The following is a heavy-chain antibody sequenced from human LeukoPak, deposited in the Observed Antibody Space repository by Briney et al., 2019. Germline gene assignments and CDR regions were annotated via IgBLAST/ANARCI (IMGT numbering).Heavy chain of an antibody. J-gene: IGHJ4*02. CDR1: GFTVSSNY. Sequence: PGGSLRLSCAASGFTVSSNYMSWVRQAPGKGLEWVSAISGDGVSPYYADSVKGRFTISRDNSQNTLYLQMNSLRAEDTAVYYCVKDKSSSSSAGLKYYFDYWGQGTLVTVSS. D-gene: IGHD6-6*01. CDR3: VKDKSSSSSAGLKYYFDY. CDR2: ISGDGVSP. V-gene: IGHV3-66*02.